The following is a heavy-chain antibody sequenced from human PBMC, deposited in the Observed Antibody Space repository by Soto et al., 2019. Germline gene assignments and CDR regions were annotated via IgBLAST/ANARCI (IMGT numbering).Heavy chain of an antibody. J-gene: IGHJ4*02. V-gene: IGHV1-69*02. CDR1: GGTFSSYT. CDR3: ASYCSSTSCYYRHYFDY. D-gene: IGHD2-2*01. CDR2: IIPILGIA. Sequence: ASVKVSCKASGGTFSSYTISWVRQAPGQGLEWMGRIIPILGIANYAQKFQGRVTITADKSTSTAYMELSSLRSEDTAVYYCASYCSSTSCYYRHYFDYWGQGTLVTVSS.